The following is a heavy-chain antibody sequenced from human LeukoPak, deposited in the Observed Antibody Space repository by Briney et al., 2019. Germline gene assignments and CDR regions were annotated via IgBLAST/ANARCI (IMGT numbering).Heavy chain of an antibody. D-gene: IGHD4-17*01. CDR3: ARDQGLYGDLPSYGVDY. CDR1: GGSISSSSYY. J-gene: IGHJ4*02. V-gene: IGHV4-39*07. CDR2: IHYGGST. Sequence: SETLSLTCTVSGGSISSSSYYWGWIRQPPGKGLEWIGSIHYGGSTYYNPSLKSRVTISVDTSKNQFSLKLSSVTAADTAVYYCARDQGLYGDLPSYGVDYWGQGTLVTVSS.